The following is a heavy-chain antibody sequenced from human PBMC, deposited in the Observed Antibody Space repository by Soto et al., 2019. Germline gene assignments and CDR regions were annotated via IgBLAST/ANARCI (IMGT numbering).Heavy chain of an antibody. CDR2: ISGNSANT. V-gene: IGHV3-23*01. D-gene: IGHD1-26*01. J-gene: IGHJ4*02. Sequence: HPGGSLRLSCAASGFTFNTYVMSWVRQAPGKGLEWVSEISGNSANTYYADSVKGRFTISRDNSKNTLYLQMNSLRADDTAVYYCAKKLGPVDGRKEPLDYSGPGTLVTVFS. CDR1: GFTFNTYV. CDR3: AKKLGPVDGRKEPLDY.